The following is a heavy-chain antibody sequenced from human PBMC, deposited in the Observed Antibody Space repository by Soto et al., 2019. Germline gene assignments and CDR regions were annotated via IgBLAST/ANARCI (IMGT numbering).Heavy chain of an antibody. V-gene: IGHV1-46*01. Sequence: ASVKVACKASGYTFTRYYIHWVRQAPGQGLEWMGIINPRGGSTTYAQKFQGRVTLTSDTSTSTAYMELSRLRSEDTAVYFCARDSIVARYYFDYWGQGTPVTVSS. CDR1: GYTFTRYY. J-gene: IGHJ4*02. D-gene: IGHD6-6*01. CDR3: ARDSIVARYYFDY. CDR2: INPRGGST.